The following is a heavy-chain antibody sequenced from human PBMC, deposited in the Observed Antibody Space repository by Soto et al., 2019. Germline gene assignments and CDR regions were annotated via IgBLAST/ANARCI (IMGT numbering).Heavy chain of an antibody. D-gene: IGHD3-10*01. J-gene: IGHJ6*02. CDR1: GYIFTSHW. V-gene: IGHV5-51*01. CDR3: ATPYYYGSGYYYYGMDV. Sequence: GESLKISCKGSGYIFTSHWIGWVRQMPGKGLEWLGIIYPCDSDTRYSPSFQGQVTISADKSISTAYLQWSSLKASDTAMYYCATPYYYGSGYYYYGMDVWGQGTTVTVSS. CDR2: IYPCDSDT.